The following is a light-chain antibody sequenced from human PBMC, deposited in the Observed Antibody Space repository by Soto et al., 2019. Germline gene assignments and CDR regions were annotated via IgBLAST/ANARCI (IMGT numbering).Light chain of an antibody. J-gene: IGKJ1*01. CDR2: GAS. CDR1: QSVSSTY. V-gene: IGKV3-20*01. CDR3: QQYGCSSLT. Sequence: EIVLTQSPGTLSLSPGERATLSCRASQSVSSTYFAWYQQRFGQAPRLLIYGASSRATGIPDRFSGSGSGNNFPLPIRRLGPEDFAVYYFQQYGCSSLTFGQGTKVEIK.